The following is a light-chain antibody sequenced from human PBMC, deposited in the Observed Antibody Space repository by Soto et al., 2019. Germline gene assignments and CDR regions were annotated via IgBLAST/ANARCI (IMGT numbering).Light chain of an antibody. CDR3: QQYGSSPIT. V-gene: IGKV3-20*01. J-gene: IGKJ5*01. Sequence: EIVFSQSPGTLSLSPRERATLSCRASQTVRNNYLAWYQQKPGQAPRLLIYGASSRATGIPDRFSGSGSGTDFTLTISRLEPEDFAVYYCQQYGSSPITFGQGTRLEIK. CDR1: QTVRNNY. CDR2: GAS.